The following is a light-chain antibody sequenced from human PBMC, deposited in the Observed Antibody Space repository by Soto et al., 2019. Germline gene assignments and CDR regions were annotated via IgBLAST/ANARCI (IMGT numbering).Light chain of an antibody. CDR1: QSVTGN. Sequence: EIVMTQSPATLSVSPGEGATLSCSASQSVTGNLAWYQQKPGQAPRLLIYGASTRATGIPARFRGSGSGTGFPLSISSLQSVDVAVYYCQQYINWPSFGPGTKVDIK. V-gene: IGKV3-15*01. CDR2: GAS. J-gene: IGKJ3*01. CDR3: QQYINWPS.